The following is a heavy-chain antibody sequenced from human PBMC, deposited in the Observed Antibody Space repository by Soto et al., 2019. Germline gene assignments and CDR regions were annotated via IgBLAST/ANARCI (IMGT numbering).Heavy chain of an antibody. J-gene: IGHJ4*02. CDR2: IKSKADGATT. D-gene: IGHD2-21*02. Sequence: GGSLRRSCAASEITLSNAWMTWVRQATGKGLEWVGRIKSKADGATTEYGSPVKDRFIISRDDSENTLDLQMNSLKTEDTAVYYCTTPRPGGHGDGYWGQGTLVTVSS. CDR1: EITLSNAW. V-gene: IGHV3-15*01. CDR3: TTPRPGGHGDGY.